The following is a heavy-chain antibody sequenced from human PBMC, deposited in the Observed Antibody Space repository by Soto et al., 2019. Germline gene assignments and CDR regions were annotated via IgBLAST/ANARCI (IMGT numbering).Heavy chain of an antibody. CDR3: AKDSGSYFTADY. V-gene: IGHV3-23*01. CDR1: GFTFSSSA. J-gene: IGHJ4*02. Sequence: GGSLRLSCAASGFTFSSSAMSWVRQAPGKGLEWVSAISASGGRTYCADSVKGRFTISRDNSKNTLSLQMNSLRAEDTAIYYCAKDSGSYFTADYWGQGT. CDR2: ISASGGRT. D-gene: IGHD1-26*01.